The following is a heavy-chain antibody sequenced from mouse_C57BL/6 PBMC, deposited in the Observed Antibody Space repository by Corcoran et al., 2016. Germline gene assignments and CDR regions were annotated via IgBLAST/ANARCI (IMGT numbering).Heavy chain of an antibody. V-gene: IGHV1-81*01. Sequence: QVQLQQSGAELARPGASVKLSCKASGYTFTSYGISWVKQRTGQGLEWIGEIYPRSGNTYYNEKFKGKATLTADKSSSTAYMELRSLTSEDSAVYFCASGRNFDYWGQGTTLTVSS. J-gene: IGHJ2*01. CDR3: ASGRNFDY. D-gene: IGHD4-1*01. CDR2: IYPRSGNT. CDR1: GYTFTSYG.